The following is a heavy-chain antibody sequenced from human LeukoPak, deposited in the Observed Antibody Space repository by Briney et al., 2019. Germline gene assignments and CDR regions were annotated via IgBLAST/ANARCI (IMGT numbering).Heavy chain of an antibody. Sequence: SETLSLTCTVSGGSISSYYWSWIRQPAGKGLEWIGRIYTSGSTNYNPSLKSRVTMSVDTSKNQFSLKLSSVTAADTAVYYCARGLVRYYHGSGSYSSKYNWFDPWGQGTLVTVSS. V-gene: IGHV4-4*07. J-gene: IGHJ5*02. CDR2: IYTSGST. CDR3: ARGLVRYYHGSGSYSSKYNWFDP. CDR1: GGSISSYY. D-gene: IGHD3-10*01.